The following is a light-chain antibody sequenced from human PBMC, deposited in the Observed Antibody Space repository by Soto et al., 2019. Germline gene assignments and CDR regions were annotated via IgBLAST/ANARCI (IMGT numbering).Light chain of an antibody. Sequence: DIQMTQSPSSLSASVGYRVTITCRASKSIRAYLNWYQQKPGKAPKLLIYAASTLQSGVPSRFTGSGFGTVFTLTIISLQPKDFATDYCRHGYNTPSTF. CDR3: RHGYNTPST. CDR1: KSIRAY. J-gene: IGKJ1*01. V-gene: IGKV1-39*01. CDR2: AAS.